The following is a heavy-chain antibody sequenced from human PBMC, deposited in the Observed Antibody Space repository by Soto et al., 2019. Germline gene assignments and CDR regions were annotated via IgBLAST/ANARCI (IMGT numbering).Heavy chain of an antibody. CDR3: ARRRSVWLRGGDAFDI. V-gene: IGHV1-18*04. Sequence: QVQLVQSGAEVKKPGASVKVSCKASGYTFTSYGISWVRQAPGQGLEWMGWISAYNGNTNYAQKPQGRVTMTTDTSTSAAYMELRSLRSDDTAVYYCARRRSVWLRGGDAFDIWGQGTMVTVSS. CDR1: GYTFTSYG. J-gene: IGHJ3*02. D-gene: IGHD5-12*01. CDR2: ISAYNGNT.